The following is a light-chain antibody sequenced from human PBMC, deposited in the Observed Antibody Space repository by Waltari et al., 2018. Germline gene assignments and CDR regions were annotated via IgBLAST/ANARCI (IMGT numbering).Light chain of an antibody. CDR3: QQYGGSPWT. J-gene: IGKJ1*01. CDR1: QSVSSNY. Sequence: EIVLTQSPGTLSLSPGERATLSCRASQSVSSNYLTWYQQKPGQPPRLLIYGASSRATGIPDRFSGSWSGTDFTLTISRLEPEDFAVYFCQQYGGSPWTFGQGTKVEIK. CDR2: GAS. V-gene: IGKV3-20*01.